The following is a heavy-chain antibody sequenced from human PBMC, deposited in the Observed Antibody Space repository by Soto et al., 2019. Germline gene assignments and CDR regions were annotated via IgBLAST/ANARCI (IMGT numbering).Heavy chain of an antibody. CDR3: TRGLLWFGEHLPLTLRSANTGADV. D-gene: IGHD3-10*01. CDR2: IRSKANSYAT. J-gene: IGHJ6*02. Sequence: EVQLVESGGGLVQPGGSLKLSCAASGFTFSGSAMHWVRQASGKGLEWVGRIRSKANSYATAYAASVKGRFTISRDDSKHTGYLQMNSLKTEDTGVYYCTRGLLWFGEHLPLTLRSANTGADVWCQGTTVTVSS. CDR1: GFTFSGSA. V-gene: IGHV3-73*02.